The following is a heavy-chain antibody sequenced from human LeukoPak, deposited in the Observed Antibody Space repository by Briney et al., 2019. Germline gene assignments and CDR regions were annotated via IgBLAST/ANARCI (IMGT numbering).Heavy chain of an antibody. CDR2: ISGGGGGT. CDR3: AKGTRQWLVPVDY. V-gene: IGHV3-23*01. J-gene: IGHJ4*02. Sequence: PGGSLRLSCAASGFTFSNYAMSRVRQAPGKGLEWVSGISGGGGGTYYADSVKGRFTISRDNSKNTLYLQMNSLRAEDTAVYYCAKGTRQWLVPVDYWGQGTLVTVPS. D-gene: IGHD6-19*01. CDR1: GFTFSNYA.